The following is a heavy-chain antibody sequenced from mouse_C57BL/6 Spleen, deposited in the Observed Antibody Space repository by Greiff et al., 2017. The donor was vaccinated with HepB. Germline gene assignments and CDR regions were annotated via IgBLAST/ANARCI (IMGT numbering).Heavy chain of an antibody. Sequence: VKLMESGAELVKPGASVKISCKASGYAFSSYWMNWVKQRPGKGLEWIGQIYPGDGDTNYNGKFKGKATLTADKSSSTAYMQLSSLTSEDSAVYFCARSGDGYLSWFAYWGQGTLVTVSA. D-gene: IGHD2-3*01. J-gene: IGHJ3*01. V-gene: IGHV1-80*01. CDR2: IYPGDGDT. CDR3: ARSGDGYLSWFAY. CDR1: GYAFSSYW.